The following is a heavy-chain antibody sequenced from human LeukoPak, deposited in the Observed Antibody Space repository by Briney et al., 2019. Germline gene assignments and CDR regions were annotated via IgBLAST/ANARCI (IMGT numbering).Heavy chain of an antibody. CDR1: GFTFSSYA. Sequence: SGGSLRLSCAASGFTFSSYAMSWVRQAPGKGLEWVSTISGSGGSTYYADSVKGRFTISRDNSKNTLYLQMNSLRAEDTAVYYCAKVGYYDSSGSYYYYYGMDVWGQGTTVTVSS. D-gene: IGHD3-22*01. CDR3: AKVGYYDSSGSYYYYYGMDV. V-gene: IGHV3-23*01. J-gene: IGHJ6*02. CDR2: ISGSGGST.